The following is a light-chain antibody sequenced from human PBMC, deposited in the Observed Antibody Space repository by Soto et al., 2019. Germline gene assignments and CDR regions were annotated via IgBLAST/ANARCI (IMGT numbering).Light chain of an antibody. CDR3: QQRDNWSLT. Sequence: EIVLTQSAVTLSLSPGERATLSCRASQSVSSYLVWYQQKHGQAPRLLIYDASNRADGVPARFTGSGSGTDFTLTIISLEPEDFAVYYCQQRDNWSLTFGGGTKVEIK. CDR1: QSVSSY. CDR2: DAS. J-gene: IGKJ4*01. V-gene: IGKV3-11*01.